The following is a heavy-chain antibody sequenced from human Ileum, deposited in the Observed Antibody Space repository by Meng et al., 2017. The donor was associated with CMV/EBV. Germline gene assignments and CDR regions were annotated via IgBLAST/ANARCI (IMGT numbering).Heavy chain of an antibody. D-gene: IGHD1-26*01. V-gene: IGHV3-23*03. J-gene: IGHJ4*02. Sequence: SCAASGFAFSSYAMNWVRQAPGKGLEWVSIIYSDGSSTHYADSVKGRFTVSRDNSKNNVYVQMNSVRAEDTAVYYCAKGEVVGAFDQWGQGTLVTVSS. CDR2: IYSDGSST. CDR3: AKGEVVGAFDQ. CDR1: GFAFSSYA.